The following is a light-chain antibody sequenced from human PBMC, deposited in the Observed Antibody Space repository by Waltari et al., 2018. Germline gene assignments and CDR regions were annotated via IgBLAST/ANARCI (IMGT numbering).Light chain of an antibody. J-gene: IGKJ1*01. CDR2: WTS. CDR1: QKVYTGSTNRPS. Sequence: DIVITQSAGALAVSLGGRASVNSRPSQKVYTGSTNRPSLAWYQQKEGQPPKLLIFWTSIRQSGVPDRFSGSGSGTEFILTINNLQADDAAVYFCQQYDSFPRTFGQGTRVAI. V-gene: IGKV4-1*01. CDR3: QQYDSFPRT.